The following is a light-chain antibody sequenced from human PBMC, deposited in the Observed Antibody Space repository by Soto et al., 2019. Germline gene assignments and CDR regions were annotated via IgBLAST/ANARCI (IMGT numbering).Light chain of an antibody. Sequence: DIVLTQSPDSLAASLGERATINCKSSQSILYSSNNKNHIVWYQQKAGQPPKLLIYWASTRESGVPDRFSGSGSGTDFTLTISSLQAEDVAVYYCQQYYTTPWTFGQGTKVDI. CDR1: QSILYSSNNKNH. J-gene: IGKJ1*01. V-gene: IGKV4-1*01. CDR3: QQYYTTPWT. CDR2: WAS.